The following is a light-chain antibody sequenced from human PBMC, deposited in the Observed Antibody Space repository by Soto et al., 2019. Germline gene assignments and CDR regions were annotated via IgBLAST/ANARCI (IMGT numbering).Light chain of an antibody. Sequence: EIVLTQSPGTLSLSPGERATLSCRASQSVSSSYLAWYQQTPGQAPRLLISGASSRATGIPDRFSGSGSGTDFTLTISRLEPEDFAVYYCQQYGSSLLTFGGGTKVEIK. J-gene: IGKJ4*01. CDR2: GAS. V-gene: IGKV3-20*01. CDR1: QSVSSSY. CDR3: QQYGSSLLT.